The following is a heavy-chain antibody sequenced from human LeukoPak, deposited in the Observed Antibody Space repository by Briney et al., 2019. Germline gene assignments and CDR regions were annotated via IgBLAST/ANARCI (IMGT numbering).Heavy chain of an antibody. V-gene: IGHV4-30-4*01. D-gene: IGHD6-13*01. Sequence: PSQTLSLTWTVSGGSSSSGDYYWSWIRQPPGKGLEWIGYIYYSGSTYYNPSLKSRVTISVDTSKNQFSLKLSSVTAADTAVYYCASIAAAGYYFDYWGQGTLVTVSS. J-gene: IGHJ4*02. CDR3: ASIAAAGYYFDY. CDR2: IYYSGST. CDR1: GGSSSSGDYY.